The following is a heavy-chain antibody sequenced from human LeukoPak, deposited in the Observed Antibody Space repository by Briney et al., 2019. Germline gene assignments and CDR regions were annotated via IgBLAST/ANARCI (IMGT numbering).Heavy chain of an antibody. CDR2: ISGSGGST. CDR1: GFTFSSYA. Sequence: HPGGSLRLSCAASGFTFSSYAMSWVRQAPGKGLEWVSAISGSGGSTYYADSVKGRFTISRDNSKSTLYLQMNSLRAEDTAIYYCAKDPAYYYGSGSQRIDYWGQGTLVTVSS. CDR3: AKDPAYYYGSGSQRIDY. D-gene: IGHD3-10*01. J-gene: IGHJ4*02. V-gene: IGHV3-23*01.